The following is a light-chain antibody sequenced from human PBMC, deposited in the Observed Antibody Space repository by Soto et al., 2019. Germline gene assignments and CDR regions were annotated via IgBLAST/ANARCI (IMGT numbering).Light chain of an antibody. Sequence: DVQMTQSPSSLSAFVGDRVTITCRASQGISTNLNWYQQKPGKAPELLIYSTSTLQSGVPSRFSGTRSGTEFTLSISSLQPEDFATYYCQQSLYTPWTFGQGTKVELK. J-gene: IGKJ1*01. CDR1: QGISTN. CDR3: QQSLYTPWT. CDR2: STS. V-gene: IGKV1-39*01.